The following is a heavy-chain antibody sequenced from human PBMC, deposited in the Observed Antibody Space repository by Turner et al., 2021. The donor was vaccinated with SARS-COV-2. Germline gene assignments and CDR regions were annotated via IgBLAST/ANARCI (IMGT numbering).Heavy chain of an antibody. J-gene: IGHJ5*02. D-gene: IGHD2-21*02. Sequence: QVQLHESGPRLVKPLETLSLTCTVSGGSMNSNYWSWIRQPPGKRLAWIGYIYYRGSTNYNPSLKSRVTISVDTSKNQFSLNLTSVTAADTAIYYCARETVNNWVDPWGQGTLVTVSS. V-gene: IGHV4-59*01. CDR2: IYYRGST. CDR3: ARETVNNWVDP. CDR1: GGSMNSNY.